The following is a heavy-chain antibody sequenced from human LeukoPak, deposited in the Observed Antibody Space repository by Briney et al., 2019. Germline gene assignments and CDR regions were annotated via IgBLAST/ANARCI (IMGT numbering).Heavy chain of an antibody. CDR3: AKDAIAVTKNSSYYYYMDV. V-gene: IGHV3-23*01. J-gene: IGHJ6*03. Sequence: GGSLRLSCAASGFTFSNYGMSWVRQAPGKGLEWVSVISGRGGITYYADSVKGRFTISRDNPKNTLYLQMNNLRAEDTAIYYCAKDAIAVTKNSSYYYYMDVWGKGTTVTISS. CDR2: ISGRGGIT. CDR1: GFTFSNYG. D-gene: IGHD6-19*01.